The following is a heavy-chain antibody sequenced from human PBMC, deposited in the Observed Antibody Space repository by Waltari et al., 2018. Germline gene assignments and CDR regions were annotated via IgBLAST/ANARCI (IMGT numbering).Heavy chain of an antibody. J-gene: IGHJ4*02. D-gene: IGHD2-2*01. CDR3: ASGAGYQLPIDY. CDR2: IYSGGST. CDR1: GFTVSSHY. Sequence: VQLVESGGGLVQPGGSLRLSCAASGFTVSSHYVSWVRQAPGKGLEWVSVIYSGGSTYYADSVKGRFTISRHKSKNTLYLQMNSLRAEDTAVYYCASGAGYQLPIDYWGQGTLVTVSS. V-gene: IGHV3-53*04.